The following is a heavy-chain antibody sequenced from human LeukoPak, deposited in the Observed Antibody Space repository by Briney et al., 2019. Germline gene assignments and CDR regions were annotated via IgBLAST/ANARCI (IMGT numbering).Heavy chain of an antibody. D-gene: IGHD7-27*01. V-gene: IGHV3-72*01. CDR2: IRKKSDSYTT. CDR3: VASNWGRDY. CDR1: GFTFSDHY. Sequence: VGSLRLSCAASGFTFSDHYMDWVRQAPGKGLEWVGHIRKKSDSYTTDYAASVKGRFTILRDDSRSSLYLQMNSLKTEDTAVYYCVASNWGRDYWGQGTLVTVSS. J-gene: IGHJ4*02.